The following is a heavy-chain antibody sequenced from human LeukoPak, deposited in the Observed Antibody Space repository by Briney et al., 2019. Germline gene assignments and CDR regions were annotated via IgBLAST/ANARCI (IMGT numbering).Heavy chain of an antibody. J-gene: IGHJ6*03. V-gene: IGHV4-34*01. CDR2: INHSGST. CDR1: GGSFSGYY. CDR3: ARVGYSYYYYMDV. D-gene: IGHD3-22*01. Sequence: PSETLSLTCAVDGGSFSGYYWSWIRQPPGKGLEWIGEINHSGSTNYNPSLKSRVTISVDTSKNQFSLKLSSVTAADTAVYYCARVGYSYYYYMDVWGKGTTVTVSS.